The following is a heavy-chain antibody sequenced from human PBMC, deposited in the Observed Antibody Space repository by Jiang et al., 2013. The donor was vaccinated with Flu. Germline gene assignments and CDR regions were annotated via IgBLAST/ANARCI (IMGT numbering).Heavy chain of an antibody. CDR1: DGSISSFY. CDR2: IYYSGNT. D-gene: IGHD3-22*01. CDR3: ARQNSVVLSPFDY. J-gene: IGHJ4*02. V-gene: IGHV4-59*08. Sequence: TLSLTCTVSDGSISSFYWSWIRQLPGKGLEWIGYIYYSGNTNYNPSLKSRVTISLDTSKNQFSLKLSSVAAADTAVYYCARQNSVVLSPFDYWGQGTLVTVSS.